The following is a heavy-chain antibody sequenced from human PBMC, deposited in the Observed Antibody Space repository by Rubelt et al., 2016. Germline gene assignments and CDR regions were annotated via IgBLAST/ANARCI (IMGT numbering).Heavy chain of an antibody. CDR1: GFTFSSYS. Sequence: EVQLVESGGGLVQPGRSLRLSCTASGFTFSSYSMNWVRQAPGKGLEWVSYIGSSSSTIFYADSVKGRFTISRDKAKKSLDLQMNSLRAEDTAIYYCARDLTVNDGFDIWGQGTMVTVSS. V-gene: IGHV3-48*01. J-gene: IGHJ3*02. CDR2: IGSSSSTI. CDR3: ARDLTVNDGFDI. D-gene: IGHD4-17*01.